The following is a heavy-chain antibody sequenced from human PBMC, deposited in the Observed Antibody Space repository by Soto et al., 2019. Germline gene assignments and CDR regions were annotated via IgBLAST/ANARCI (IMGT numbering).Heavy chain of an antibody. CDR3: ARTTTPSLWGRTTVTQPYYFDY. V-gene: IGHV4-59*08. CDR2: IYYSGST. CDR1: GGSISSYY. J-gene: IGHJ4*02. Sequence: SETLSLTCPFSGGSISSYYWSWIRQPPGKGLEWIGYIYYSGSTNYNPSLKSRVTISVDTSKNQFSLKLSSVTAADTAVYYCARTTTPSLWGRTTVTQPYYFDYWGQGTLVTVS. D-gene: IGHD4-17*01.